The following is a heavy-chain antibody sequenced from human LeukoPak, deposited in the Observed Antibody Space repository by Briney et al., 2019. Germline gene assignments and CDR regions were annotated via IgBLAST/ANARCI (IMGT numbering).Heavy chain of an antibody. Sequence: GASVKVSCKASGYTFTSYGISWVRQAPGQGLEWMGWISAYNGNTNYAQKLQGRVTMTTDTSTSTAYKELRSLRSDDTAVYYCARDFGIGSGPAGFDYWGQGTLVTVSS. D-gene: IGHD2-15*01. CDR1: GYTFTSYG. CDR3: ARDFGIGSGPAGFDY. CDR2: ISAYNGNT. V-gene: IGHV1-18*01. J-gene: IGHJ4*02.